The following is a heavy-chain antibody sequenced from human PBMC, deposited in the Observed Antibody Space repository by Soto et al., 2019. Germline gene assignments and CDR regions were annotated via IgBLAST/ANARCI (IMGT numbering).Heavy chain of an antibody. Sequence: QVQLQQWGAGLLKPSETLSLTCAVYGGSFSGYYWSWIRQAPGKGLEWIGEINHTGSTNYNPSLKSRVTISVDASRKQFSMNLSSVTAADTAMYYCASGLRGIASRGAVAWFDPWGQGTLVTVST. CDR2: INHTGST. D-gene: IGHD3-10*01. CDR1: GGSFSGYY. CDR3: ASGLRGIASRGAVAWFDP. J-gene: IGHJ5*02. V-gene: IGHV4-34*01.